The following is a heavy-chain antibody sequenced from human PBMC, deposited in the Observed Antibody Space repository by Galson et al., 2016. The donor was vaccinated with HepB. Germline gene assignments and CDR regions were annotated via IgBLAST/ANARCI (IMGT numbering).Heavy chain of an antibody. J-gene: IGHJ4*02. Sequence: KVSCKASGYNFANYGINWVRQAPGQGLEWMGWISAYNGNTHYAQKLQGRVTMTTDTSTSTAYMELRSLRSDDTAVYYCARSAGISAIGDPHWGQGTLVTVSS. CDR1: GYNFANYG. D-gene: IGHD6-13*01. V-gene: IGHV1-18*04. CDR2: ISAYNGNT. CDR3: ARSAGISAIGDPH.